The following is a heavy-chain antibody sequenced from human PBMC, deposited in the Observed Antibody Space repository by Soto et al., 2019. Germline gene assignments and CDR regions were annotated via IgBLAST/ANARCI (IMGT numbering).Heavy chain of an antibody. Sequence: EVQLLDSGGGLVQPGGSLRLSCAASGFTFSSSAMSWVRQAPGKGLEWVSAVSGSAGTTYYADSVRGRFTISRDNSKNTLYLHMSSLRAEDSAIYFCARCTVDTIVTSGWCHYLDPWGQGTLVTVSS. CDR3: ARCTVDTIVTSGWCHYLDP. J-gene: IGHJ5*02. D-gene: IGHD6-19*01. CDR2: VSGSAGTT. V-gene: IGHV3-23*01. CDR1: GFTFSSSA.